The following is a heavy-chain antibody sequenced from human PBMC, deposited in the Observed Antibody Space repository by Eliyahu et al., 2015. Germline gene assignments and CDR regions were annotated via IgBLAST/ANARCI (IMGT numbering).Heavy chain of an antibody. V-gene: IGHV3-30*02. Sequence: VQPGGSLRLSCAASGFTFSSYGMHWVRQAPGKGLEWVAFIRYDGSNKYYADSVKGRFTISRDNSKNTLYLQMNSLRAEDTAVYYCAKGPGGFGELSHYYYYYGMDVWGQGTTVTVSS. CDR2: IRYDGSNK. CDR1: GFTFSSYG. J-gene: IGHJ6*02. CDR3: AKGPGGFGELSHYYYYYGMDV. D-gene: IGHD3-10*01.